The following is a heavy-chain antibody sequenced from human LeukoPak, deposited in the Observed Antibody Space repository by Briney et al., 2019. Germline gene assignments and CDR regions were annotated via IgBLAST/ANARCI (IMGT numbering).Heavy chain of an antibody. J-gene: IGHJ4*02. CDR2: INHSGST. CDR1: GGSFSGYY. CDR3: ARRLAAAGAFDY. D-gene: IGHD6-13*01. V-gene: IGHV4-34*01. Sequence: SETLSLTCAVYGGSFSGYYWSWIRQPPGKGLEWIGEINHSGSTNYNPSLKSRVTISVDTSKNQFSLKLSSVTAADTAVYYCARRLAAAGAFDYWGRGTLVTVSS.